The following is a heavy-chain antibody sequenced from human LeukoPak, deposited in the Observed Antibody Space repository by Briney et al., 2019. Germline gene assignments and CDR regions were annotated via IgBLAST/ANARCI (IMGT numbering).Heavy chain of an antibody. CDR3: ARVGTTSSFYYYYGMDV. D-gene: IGHD2/OR15-2a*01. CDR2: INSDGSTT. V-gene: IGHV3-74*01. Sequence: PGGSLRLSCAASGFTFSSYWMYWVRQAPGKGLVWVSRINSDGSTTSYADSVKGRFTISRDNAKNTLYLQMNSLRAEDTAVYYCARVGTTSSFYYYYGMDVWGQGTTVTVSS. J-gene: IGHJ6*02. CDR1: GFTFSSYW.